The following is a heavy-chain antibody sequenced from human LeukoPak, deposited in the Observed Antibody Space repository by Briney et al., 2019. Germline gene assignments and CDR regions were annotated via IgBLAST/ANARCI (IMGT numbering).Heavy chain of an antibody. J-gene: IGHJ4*02. D-gene: IGHD6-19*01. V-gene: IGHV3-73*01. CDR3: TGEDSSGWYRFDY. CDR1: GFIFSTYS. Sequence: GGSLRLSCAASGFIFSTYSMNWVRQASGKGLEWVGRIRSKANSYATAYAASVKGRFTISRDDSKNTAYLQMNSLKTEDTAVYYCTGEDSSGWYRFDYWGQGTLVTVSS. CDR2: IRSKANSYAT.